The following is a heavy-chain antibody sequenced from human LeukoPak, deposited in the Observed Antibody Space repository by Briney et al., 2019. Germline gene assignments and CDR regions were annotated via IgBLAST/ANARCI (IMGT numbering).Heavy chain of an antibody. D-gene: IGHD2-15*01. CDR2: XXXSGGTT. J-gene: IGHJ4*02. Sequence: GGSLRLSCAASGFTFSGYAMSWVRQAPGKGLEWVSXXXXSGGTTYYADSVKGRFTISRDNSKNTLYLQMNSLRVEDTAVYYCAKGRGYCSAGSCYSGFDYWGQGTLVTVSS. V-gene: IGHV3-23*01. CDR3: AKGRGYCSAGSCYSGFDY. CDR1: GFTFSGYA.